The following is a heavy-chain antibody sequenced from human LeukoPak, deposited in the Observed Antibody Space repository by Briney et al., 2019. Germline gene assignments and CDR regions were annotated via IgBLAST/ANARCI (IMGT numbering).Heavy chain of an antibody. CDR1: GFTFSSYW. V-gene: IGHV3-74*01. Sequence: QPGGSLRLSCAVSGFTFSSYWMHWVRQAPGKGLVWVSRIDRDGSRINHADSVKGRFTISRDNGKNTLFLQMNSLRAEDAAVYYCVRGNDYGGPHYWGQGTLVTVSS. CDR2: IDRDGSRI. D-gene: IGHD4-23*01. CDR3: VRGNDYGGPHY. J-gene: IGHJ4*02.